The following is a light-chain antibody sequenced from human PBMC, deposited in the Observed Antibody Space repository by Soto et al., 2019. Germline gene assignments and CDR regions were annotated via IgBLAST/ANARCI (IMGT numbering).Light chain of an antibody. CDR3: ASWDDSLNGPV. CDR1: SSNVGGNP. V-gene: IGLV1-44*01. J-gene: IGLJ1*01. Sequence: QSVLTQPPSASGTPGQRVTISCSGSSSNVGGNPVNWYQHVPTTAPKLLIYTNTQRPSGVPDRFSGSKSGTSASLAISGLQSEDEADYYCASWDDSLNGPVFGTGTKVTVI. CDR2: TNT.